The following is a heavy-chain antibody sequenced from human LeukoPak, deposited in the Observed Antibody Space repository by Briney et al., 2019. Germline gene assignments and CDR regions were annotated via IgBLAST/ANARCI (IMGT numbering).Heavy chain of an antibody. CDR1: GGSFSGYY. D-gene: IGHD5-18*01. Sequence: SETLSLTCAVYGGSFSGYYWSWIRQPPGKGLEWIGEINHSGSTNYNPSLKSRVTISVDTYKNQFSLKLSSVTAADTAVYYCARATWIQLWLIDYWGQGTLVTASS. CDR2: INHSGST. V-gene: IGHV4-34*01. CDR3: ARATWIQLWLIDY. J-gene: IGHJ4*02.